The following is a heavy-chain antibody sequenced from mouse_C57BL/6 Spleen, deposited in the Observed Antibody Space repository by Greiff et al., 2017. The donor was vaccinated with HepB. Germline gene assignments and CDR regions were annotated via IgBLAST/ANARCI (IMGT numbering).Heavy chain of an antibody. Sequence: QVQLQQPGAELVMPGASVKLSCKASGYTFTSYWMHWVKQRPGQGLEWIGEIDPSDSYTNYNQKFKGKSTLTVDKSSSTAYMQLSSLTSEDSAVYYCASIYDGGAMDDWGQGTSVTVSS. V-gene: IGHV1-69*01. CDR1: GYTFTSYW. J-gene: IGHJ4*01. CDR2: IDPSDSYT. D-gene: IGHD2-3*01. CDR3: ASIYDGGAMDD.